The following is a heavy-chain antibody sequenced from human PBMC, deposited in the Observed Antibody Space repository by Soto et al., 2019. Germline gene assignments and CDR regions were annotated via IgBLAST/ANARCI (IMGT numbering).Heavy chain of an antibody. Sequence: RSETLSLTCTVSGGSISSYYWSWIRQPPGKGLEWIGNIYYSGNTNYNPSLQSRVTISVDTSKNQFSLKLSSVTAADTAVYYCARRSGDDFWSGFSAMDVWGQGTTVTVSS. J-gene: IGHJ6*02. CDR3: ARRSGDDFWSGFSAMDV. D-gene: IGHD3-3*01. CDR1: GGSISSYY. CDR2: IYYSGNT. V-gene: IGHV4-59*01.